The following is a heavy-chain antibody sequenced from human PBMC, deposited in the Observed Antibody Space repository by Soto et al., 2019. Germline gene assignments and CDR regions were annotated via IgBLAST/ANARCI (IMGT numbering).Heavy chain of an antibody. D-gene: IGHD2-21*02. CDR1: GYTLTELS. Sequence: GASVKVSCKVSGYTLTELSMHWVRQAPGKGLERMGGFDPEDGETIYAQKFQGRVTMTEDTSTDTAYMELSSLRSEDTALYYCATASNCGGDCYSFDYWGQGTLVTVSS. V-gene: IGHV1-24*01. CDR2: FDPEDGET. J-gene: IGHJ4*02. CDR3: ATASNCGGDCYSFDY.